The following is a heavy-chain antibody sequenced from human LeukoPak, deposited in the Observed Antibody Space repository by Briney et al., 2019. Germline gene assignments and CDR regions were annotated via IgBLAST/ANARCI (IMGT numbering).Heavy chain of an antibody. V-gene: IGHV4-30-2*01. J-gene: IGHJ4*02. CDR3: ARSDGAYPYCYFDY. Sequence: PSETLSLTCTVSGGSISSGGYYWSWIRQPPGKGLEWIGYIYHSGSTYYNPSLKSRVTISVDRSKNQFSLKLSSVTAADTAVYYCARSDGAYPYCYFDYWGQGTLVTVSS. D-gene: IGHD3-16*01. CDR2: IYHSGST. CDR1: GGSISSGGYY.